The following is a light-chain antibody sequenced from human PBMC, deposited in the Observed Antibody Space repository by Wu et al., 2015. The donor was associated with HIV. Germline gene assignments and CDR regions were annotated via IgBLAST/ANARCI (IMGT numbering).Light chain of an antibody. Sequence: CRASXXVSSSTLDLVPSXENPRATXPTAPHLQYIQQGAGIPDRFSGSGSGTHFTLTISRLEPEDSAVYYCQQYGFSPTTFGPGTKVDMK. CDR1: XXVSSST. CDR3: QQYGFSPTT. CDR2: YI. V-gene: IGKV3-20*01. J-gene: IGKJ3*01.